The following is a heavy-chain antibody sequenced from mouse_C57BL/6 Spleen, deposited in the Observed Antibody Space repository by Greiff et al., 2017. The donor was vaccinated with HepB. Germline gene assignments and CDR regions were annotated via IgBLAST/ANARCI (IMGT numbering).Heavy chain of an antibody. J-gene: IGHJ2*01. Sequence: EVHLVESGGGLVQPGGSLKLSCAASGFTFSSYGMSWVRQTPDKRLELVATINSNGGSTYYPDSVKGRFTISRDNAKNNLYLQMSSLKYEDTAMYYCARMARTINWRQGTTLTVSS. CDR2: INSNGGST. CDR3: ARMARTIN. CDR1: GFTFSSYG. V-gene: IGHV5-6-3*01.